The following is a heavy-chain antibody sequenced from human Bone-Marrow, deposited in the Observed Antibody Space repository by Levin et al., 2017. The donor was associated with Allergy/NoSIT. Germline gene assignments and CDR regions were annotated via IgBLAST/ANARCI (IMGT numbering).Heavy chain of an antibody. Sequence: GGSLRLSCAASKFIFHSFGMAWVRQAPGKGPEWVSSISASGTSTYYADSVKGRFTISRDNSNNTMYLQMNSLRDEDTAKYYCAKDKSPYNWKRQVFDVWGQGTTVAVSS. CDR3: AKDKSPYNWKRQVFDV. J-gene: IGHJ6*02. D-gene: IGHD1-1*01. V-gene: IGHV3-23*01. CDR2: ISASGTST. CDR1: KFIFHSFG.